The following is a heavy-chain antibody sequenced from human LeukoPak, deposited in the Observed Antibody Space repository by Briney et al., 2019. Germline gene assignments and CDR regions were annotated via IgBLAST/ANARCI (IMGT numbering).Heavy chain of an antibody. CDR3: TRTYGSGNY. CDR2: INPNSGGT. Sequence: ASVKVSCKASGGTFKNYAISWVRQAPGQGLEWMGWINPNSGGTKYAQKIQGRVTMTRDTSISTAYMELSRLTSDDTAMYYCTRTYGSGNYWGQGTLVTVSS. D-gene: IGHD3-10*01. CDR1: GGTFKNYA. V-gene: IGHV1-2*02. J-gene: IGHJ4*02.